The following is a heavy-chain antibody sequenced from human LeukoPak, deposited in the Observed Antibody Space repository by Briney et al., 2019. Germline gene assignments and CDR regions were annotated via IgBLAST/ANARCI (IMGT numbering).Heavy chain of an antibody. CDR1: GGSISSYY. J-gene: IGHJ4*02. D-gene: IGHD5-24*01. V-gene: IGHV4-4*07. CDR2: IYTSAST. CDR3: ARRERWLQPYYFDY. Sequence: PSETLSLTCTVSGGSISSYYWSWIRQPAGKGLEWIGRIYTSASTNYNPSLKSRVTMSVDTSKNQFSLKLSSVTAADTAVYYCARRERWLQPYYFDYWGQGTLVTVSS.